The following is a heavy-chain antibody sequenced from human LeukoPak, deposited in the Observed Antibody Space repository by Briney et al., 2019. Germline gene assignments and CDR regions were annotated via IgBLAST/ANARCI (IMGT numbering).Heavy chain of an antibody. CDR1: GGSISNYY. CDR3: ARSLSFDGYSDY. V-gene: IGHV4-59*01. CDR2: FYYSGST. Sequence: SETLSLTCTVSGGSISNYYWNWIRQRPGKGLEWIAYFYYSGSTKTTDYNPSLRSRITISIDTSKNQFSLKLSSVTAADTAVYYCARSLSFDGYSDYWGQGTLVTVSS. D-gene: IGHD5-24*01. J-gene: IGHJ4*02.